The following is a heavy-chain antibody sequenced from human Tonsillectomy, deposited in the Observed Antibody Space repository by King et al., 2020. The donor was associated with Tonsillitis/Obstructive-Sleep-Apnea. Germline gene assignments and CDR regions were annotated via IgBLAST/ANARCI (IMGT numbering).Heavy chain of an antibody. CDR3: ARARSSGDYIWGSYRLLDY. D-gene: IGHD3-16*02. V-gene: IGHV4-34*01. CDR2: INHSGST. CDR1: GGSFSGYY. Sequence: VQLQQWGAGLLNPSETLSLTCAVYGGSFSGYYWNWIRQPPGKGLEWIGEINHSGSTNYNPSLKGRVAISVDTSKNQFSLKLSSVTAADTAVYYCARARSSGDYIWGSYRLLDYWGQGTLVTVSS. J-gene: IGHJ4*02.